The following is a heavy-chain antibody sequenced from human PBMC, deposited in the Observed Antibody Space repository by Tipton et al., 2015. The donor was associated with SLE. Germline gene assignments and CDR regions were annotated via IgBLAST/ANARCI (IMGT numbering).Heavy chain of an antibody. Sequence: LRLSCTVSGDSISSSSYYWGWIRQPPGKGREWIGIIYYSGNTYYNPTLKSRVTISGDMSKNQFSLKLSSVTAADTAVYYCARSKMVQGVFFDYWGQGTLVTVSS. CDR3: ARSKMVQGVFFDY. CDR2: IYYSGNT. V-gene: IGHV4-39*07. D-gene: IGHD3-10*01. CDR1: GDSISSSSYY. J-gene: IGHJ4*02.